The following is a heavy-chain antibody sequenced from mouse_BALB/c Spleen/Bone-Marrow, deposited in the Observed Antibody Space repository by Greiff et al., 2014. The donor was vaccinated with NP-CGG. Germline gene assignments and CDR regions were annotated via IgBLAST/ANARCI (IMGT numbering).Heavy chain of an antibody. Sequence: VQLVESGAELVKPGASVKLSCKASGYTFTSYWMRWVKQRPGQGLEWIGEINPSNGRTNYNEKFKSKATLTVDKSSSTAYMQLSSLTSEDSAVYYCAGPFDYWGQGTTLTVSS. V-gene: IGHV1S81*02. CDR1: GYTFTSYW. J-gene: IGHJ2*01. CDR2: INPSNGRT. CDR3: AGPFDY.